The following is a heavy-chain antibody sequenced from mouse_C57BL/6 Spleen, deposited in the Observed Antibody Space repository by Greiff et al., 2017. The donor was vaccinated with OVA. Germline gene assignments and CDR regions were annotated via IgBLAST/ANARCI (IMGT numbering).Heavy chain of an antibody. CDR3: ARDKTGWFAY. J-gene: IGHJ3*01. CDR2: ISYDGSN. D-gene: IGHD4-1*01. V-gene: IGHV3-6*01. CDR1: GYSITSGYY. Sequence: VQLQQSGPGLVKPSQSLSLTCSVTGYSITSGYYWNWIRQFPGNKLEWMGYISYDGSNNYNPSLKNRISITRDTSKNQFFLKLNSVTTEDTATYYCARDKTGWFAYWGQGTLVTVSA.